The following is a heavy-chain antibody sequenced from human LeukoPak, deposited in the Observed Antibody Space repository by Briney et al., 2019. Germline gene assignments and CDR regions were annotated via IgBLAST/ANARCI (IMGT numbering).Heavy chain of an antibody. D-gene: IGHD3-9*01. V-gene: IGHV1-69*01. Sequence: GASVKVSCKASGGTFSSYAISWVRQAPGQGLEWMGGIIPIFGTANYAQKFQGRVTITADESTSTAYMELSSLGSEDTAVYYCARDLGVDYDILTGYYNVHYFDYWGQGTLVTVSS. CDR1: GGTFSSYA. J-gene: IGHJ4*02. CDR3: ARDLGVDYDILTGYYNVHYFDY. CDR2: IIPIFGTA.